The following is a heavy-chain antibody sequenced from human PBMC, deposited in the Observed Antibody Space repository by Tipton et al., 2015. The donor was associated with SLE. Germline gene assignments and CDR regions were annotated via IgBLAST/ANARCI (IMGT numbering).Heavy chain of an antibody. CDR2: INHSGST. CDR3: ARDWEGRWELHLGIWVY. V-gene: IGHV4-34*01. J-gene: IGHJ4*02. CDR1: GGSFSGYY. D-gene: IGHD1-26*01. Sequence: TLSLTCAVYGGSFSGYYWSWIRQPPGKGLEWIGEINHSGSTNYNPSLKSRVTISVDKSKNQFSLKLSSVTAADTAVYYCARDWEGRWELHLGIWVYWGQGTLVTVSS.